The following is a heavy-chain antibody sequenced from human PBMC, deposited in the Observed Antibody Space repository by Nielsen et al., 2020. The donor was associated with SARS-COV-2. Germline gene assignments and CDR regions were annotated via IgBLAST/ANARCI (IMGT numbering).Heavy chain of an antibody. CDR1: GFTFDDYA. CDR3: AKDNSSSWYDGWFDP. Sequence: GGSLRLSCAASGFTFDDYAMHWVRQAPGKGLEWVSGISWNSGSIGYADSVKGRFTISRDNAKNSLYLQMNSLRAEDTALYYCAKDNSSSWYDGWFDPWGQGTLVTVSS. CDR2: ISWNSGSI. D-gene: IGHD6-13*01. V-gene: IGHV3-9*01. J-gene: IGHJ5*02.